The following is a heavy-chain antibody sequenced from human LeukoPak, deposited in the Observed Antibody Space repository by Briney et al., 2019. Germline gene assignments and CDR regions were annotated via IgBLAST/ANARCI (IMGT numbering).Heavy chain of an antibody. CDR3: AKDGLNNVLLWFGESKYFDY. Sequence: PGRSLRLSCAASGFTFSSYGMHWVRQAPGKGLEWVAVIWYDGSNKYYADSVKGRFTISRDNSKNTLYLQMNSLRAEDTAVYYCAKDGLNNVLLWFGESKYFDYWGQGTLVTVSS. D-gene: IGHD3-10*01. CDR1: GFTFSSYG. CDR2: IWYDGSNK. V-gene: IGHV3-33*06. J-gene: IGHJ4*02.